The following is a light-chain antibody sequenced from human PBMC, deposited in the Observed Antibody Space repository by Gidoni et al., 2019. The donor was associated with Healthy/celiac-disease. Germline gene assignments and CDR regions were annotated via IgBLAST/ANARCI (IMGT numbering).Light chain of an antibody. Sequence: SYELTQPPSVSVSPGQTARITCSGDALPKKYAYWYQQKSGQAPLLVIYEDSNRPPGIPERFSGSSTGTMATLTISGAQVEDEADYYCYSTDSSGNRRVFGGGTKLTVL. CDR2: EDS. J-gene: IGLJ2*01. CDR1: ALPKKY. CDR3: YSTDSSGNRRV. V-gene: IGLV3-10*01.